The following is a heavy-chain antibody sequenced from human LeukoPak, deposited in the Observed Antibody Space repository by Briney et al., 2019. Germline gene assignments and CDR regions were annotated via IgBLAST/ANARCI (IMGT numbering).Heavy chain of an antibody. CDR1: GFTFSSYG. J-gene: IGHJ4*02. V-gene: IGHV3-21*01. Sequence: GGSLRLSRAASGFTFSSYGMHWVRQAPGKGLEWVSSISSSSSYIYYADSVKGRFTISRDNAKNSLYLQMNSLRAEDTAVYYCARGEYYDFWSGYYWGQGTLVTVSS. D-gene: IGHD3-3*01. CDR2: ISSSSSYI. CDR3: ARGEYYDFWSGYY.